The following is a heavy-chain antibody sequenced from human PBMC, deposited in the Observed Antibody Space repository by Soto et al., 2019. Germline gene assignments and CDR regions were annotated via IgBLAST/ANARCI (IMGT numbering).Heavy chain of an antibody. CDR3: ARANGYCSSTSCSFDY. D-gene: IGHD2-2*01. V-gene: IGHV4-39*01. Sequence: SETLSLTCTVSGGSISSSSYYWGWIRQPPGKGLEWIGSIYYSGSTYYNPSLKGRVTISVDTSKNQFSLKLSSVTAADTAVYYCARANGYCSSTSCSFDYWGQGTLVTVSS. J-gene: IGHJ4*02. CDR2: IYYSGST. CDR1: GGSISSSSYY.